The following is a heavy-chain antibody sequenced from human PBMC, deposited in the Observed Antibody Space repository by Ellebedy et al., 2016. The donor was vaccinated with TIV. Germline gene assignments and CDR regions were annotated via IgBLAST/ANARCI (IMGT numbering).Heavy chain of an antibody. Sequence: GGSLRLXXAASAFTFSTSAMSWVRQAPGKGLEWVSAISGSGSSIYSADSVKGRFTISRDNSKNTLYLQMNSLRAEDTAVYYCAKDSLGSGSYSNWGQGTLVTVSS. CDR1: AFTFSTSA. V-gene: IGHV3-23*01. CDR3: AKDSLGSGSYSN. D-gene: IGHD1-26*01. CDR2: ISGSGSSI. J-gene: IGHJ4*02.